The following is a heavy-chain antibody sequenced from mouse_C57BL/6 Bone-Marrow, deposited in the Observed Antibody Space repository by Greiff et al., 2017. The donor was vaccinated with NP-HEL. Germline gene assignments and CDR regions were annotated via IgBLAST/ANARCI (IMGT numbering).Heavy chain of an antibody. CDR1: GFSLTSYG. D-gene: IGHD1-1*01. CDR2: IWSDGST. CDR3: ARHATRVGYAMDY. J-gene: IGHJ4*01. Sequence: QVQLKQSGPGLVAPSQSLSITCTVSGFSLTSYGVHWVRQPPGKGLEWLVVIWSDGSTTYNSALKSRLSISKDNSKSQVFLKMNSLQTDDTAMYYCARHATRVGYAMDYWGQGTSVTVSS. V-gene: IGHV2-6-1*01.